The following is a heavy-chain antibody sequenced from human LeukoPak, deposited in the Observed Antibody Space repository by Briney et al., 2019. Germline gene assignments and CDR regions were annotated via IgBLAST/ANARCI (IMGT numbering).Heavy chain of an antibody. J-gene: IGHJ6*03. CDR3: ARDPYSGSYGNYYYYFMDV. V-gene: IGHV3-48*04. D-gene: IGHD1-26*01. Sequence: PGGSLRLSCAASGFTFSNYGMSWVRQAPGKGLEWVSYISSSGSTIYYADSVKGRFTISRDNAKNSLYLQMNSLRAEDTAVYYCARDPYSGSYGNYYYYFMDVWGKGTTVTISS. CDR1: GFTFSNYG. CDR2: ISSSGSTI.